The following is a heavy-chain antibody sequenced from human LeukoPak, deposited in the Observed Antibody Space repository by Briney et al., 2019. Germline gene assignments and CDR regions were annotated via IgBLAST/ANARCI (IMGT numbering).Heavy chain of an antibody. Sequence: ASVKVSCKASGYTFTGYYMHWVRQAPGQGLEWMGWINPNSGGINYAQKFQGRVTMTRDTSISTAYMELSRLRSDDTAVHYCARGGYSYGSSYYYGMDVWGQGTTVTVSS. CDR2: INPNSGGI. J-gene: IGHJ6*02. D-gene: IGHD5-18*01. V-gene: IGHV1-2*02. CDR1: GYTFTGYY. CDR3: ARGGYSYGSSYYYGMDV.